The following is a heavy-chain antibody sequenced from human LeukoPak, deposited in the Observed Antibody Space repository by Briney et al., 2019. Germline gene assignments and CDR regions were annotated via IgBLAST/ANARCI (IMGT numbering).Heavy chain of an antibody. D-gene: IGHD6-19*01. CDR3: ASSGIAVAGTNFDY. CDR2: MNPNSGNT. CDR1: GYTFTNYD. V-gene: IGHV1-8*01. J-gene: IGHJ4*02. Sequence: ASVKVSCKASGYTFTNYDINWVRQATGQGLEWMGWMNPNSGNTGYAQKFQGRGTMTRNTSISTAYMELSSLRSEDTAVYYCASSGIAVAGTNFDYWGQGTLVTVSS.